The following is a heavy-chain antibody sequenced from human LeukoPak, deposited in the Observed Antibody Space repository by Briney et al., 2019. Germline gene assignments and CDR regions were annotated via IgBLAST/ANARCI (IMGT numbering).Heavy chain of an antibody. D-gene: IGHD3-10*01. V-gene: IGHV3-48*03. Sequence: GGSLRLSCVASGFTFSRFEMNWVRQAPGKGLEWRSHISTGTYIAYTDSVKGRFTISRDSSKNTLYLQMNSLRPEDTAVYYCAKDMDVGGSGSGSYFDYWGQGTLVTVSS. CDR2: ISTGTYI. J-gene: IGHJ4*02. CDR3: AKDMDVGGSGSGSYFDY. CDR1: GFTFSRFE.